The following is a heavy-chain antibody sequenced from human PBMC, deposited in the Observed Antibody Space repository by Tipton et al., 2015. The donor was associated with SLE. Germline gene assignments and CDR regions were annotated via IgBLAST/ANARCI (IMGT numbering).Heavy chain of an antibody. Sequence: GLVKPSETLSLTCTVSGDAIRNFYWSWIRQSPERGLEWIGYIRYSGTTYYNPSLKSRVTISVNTSKNQFSLRLSSVTAADTAMFYCASGTLEWSHEPDYWGQGTLVTVSS. J-gene: IGHJ4*02. CDR2: IRYSGTT. V-gene: IGHV4-59*12. CDR1: GDAIRNFY. CDR3: ASGTLEWSHEPDY. D-gene: IGHD3-3*01.